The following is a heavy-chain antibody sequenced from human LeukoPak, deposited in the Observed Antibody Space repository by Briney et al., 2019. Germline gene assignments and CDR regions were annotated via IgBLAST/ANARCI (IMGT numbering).Heavy chain of an antibody. D-gene: IGHD4/OR15-4a*01. CDR2: TSDRGDYT. CDR3: AKKAQYDGHYPLDY. J-gene: IGHJ4*02. Sequence: GGSLRLSCAASGFTFSSYSMSWVRQAPGKGLGWVSGTSDRGDYTYYADSVKGRFTISRDTSKNTLYLQMNSLRAEDTALYFCAKKAQYDGHYPLDYWGQGTLVTLSA. CDR1: GFTFSSYS. V-gene: IGHV3-23*01.